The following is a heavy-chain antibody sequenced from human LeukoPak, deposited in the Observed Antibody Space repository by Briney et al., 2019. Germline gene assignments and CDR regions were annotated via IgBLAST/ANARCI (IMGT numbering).Heavy chain of an antibody. J-gene: IGHJ4*02. D-gene: IGHD3-22*01. CDR2: IIPIFGTA. V-gene: IGHV1-69*05. CDR1: GGTFSSYA. CDR3: ARDPYYYDSSGYYRD. Sequence: SVKVSCKASGGTFSSYAISWARQAPGQGLEWMGRIIPIFGTANYAQKFQGRVTITTDESTSTAYMELSSLRSEDTAVYYCARDPYYYDSSGYYRDWGQGTLVTVSS.